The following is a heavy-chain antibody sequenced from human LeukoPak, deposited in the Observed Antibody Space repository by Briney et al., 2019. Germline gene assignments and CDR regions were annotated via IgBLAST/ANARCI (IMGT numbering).Heavy chain of an antibody. CDR2: IWYDGSNK. D-gene: IGHD3-22*01. CDR3: AKDAYYYDSSGYPAGDAFDI. CDR1: GFSFSSYG. J-gene: IGHJ3*02. Sequence: GGSLRLSCAASGFSFSSYGMHWVRQAPGKGLEWVAVIWYDGSNKYYADSVKGRFTISRDNSKNTLYLQMNSLRAEDTAVYYCAKDAYYYDSSGYPAGDAFDIWGQGTMVTVSS. V-gene: IGHV3-30*02.